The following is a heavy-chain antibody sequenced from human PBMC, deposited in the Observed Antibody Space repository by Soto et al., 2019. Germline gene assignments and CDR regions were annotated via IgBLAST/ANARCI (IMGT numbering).Heavy chain of an antibody. CDR2: IKQDGSEK. V-gene: IGHV3-7*01. D-gene: IGHD3-22*01. CDR3: ARDDDSSGYYYDAFDI. J-gene: IGHJ3*02. Sequence: GGSLRLSCAASGFTFSSYWMSWVRQAPGKGLEWVANIKQDGSEKYYVDSVEGRFTISRDNAKNSLYLQMNSLRAEDTAVYYCARDDDSSGYYYDAFDIWGQGTMVTVSS. CDR1: GFTFSSYW.